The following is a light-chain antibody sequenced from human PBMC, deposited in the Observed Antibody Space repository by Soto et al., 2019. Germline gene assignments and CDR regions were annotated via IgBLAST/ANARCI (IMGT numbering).Light chain of an antibody. J-gene: IGKJ4*01. CDR2: AAS. CDR1: QGIESF. V-gene: IGKV1-9*01. CDR3: QQLDSYPST. Sequence: IQLTQSPSSLSASVGDRVTIACRASQGIESFLPWYQQKPGTTPKLLIYAASALQTGVPSMFSGSGSGTDFTLTISSLQPEDFATYYCQQLDSYPSTFGGGTKVDSK.